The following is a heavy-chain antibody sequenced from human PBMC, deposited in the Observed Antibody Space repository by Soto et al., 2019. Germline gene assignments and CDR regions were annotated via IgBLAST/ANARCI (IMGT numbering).Heavy chain of an antibody. J-gene: IGHJ4*02. V-gene: IGHV1-69*19. CDR2: ISPMFGAA. Sequence: QVQLVQSGAEMKKPGSSVKVSCQSSGGTFNTYAMNWVRQAPGQGPEWMVDISPMFGAANYAPKFQGRVTITADESTGTSYMQLSSLMSENTALYFCAREVQVHTPAFVYWGQGTLVTVSS. CDR1: GGTFNTYA. CDR3: AREVQVHTPAFVY. D-gene: IGHD3-10*01.